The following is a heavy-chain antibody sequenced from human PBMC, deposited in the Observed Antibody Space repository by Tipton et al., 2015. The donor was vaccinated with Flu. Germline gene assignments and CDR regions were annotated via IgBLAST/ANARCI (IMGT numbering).Heavy chain of an antibody. CDR2: LYIGGDT. J-gene: IGHJ4*02. Sequence: SLRLSCAVSGLTVSSNYMSWVRQAPGKGLEWVSVLYIGGDTYYADSVEGRFTISRDDSKNTLYLQMNSLRAEDTAVYYCAYSGWPPFFDYWGQGTLVTVSS. V-gene: IGHV3-53*01. CDR3: AYSGWPPFFDY. CDR1: GLTVSSNY. D-gene: IGHD4-23*01.